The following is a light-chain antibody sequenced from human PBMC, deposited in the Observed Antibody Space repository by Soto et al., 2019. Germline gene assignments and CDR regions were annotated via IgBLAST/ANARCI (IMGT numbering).Light chain of an antibody. CDR3: QQRSNWPFLT. CDR1: QSVSSY. CDR2: DAS. V-gene: IGKV3-11*01. Sequence: EIVLTQSPATLSLSPGERVTLSCRASQSVSSYLAWYQQKPGQAPRLLIYDASNRATGIPARFSGSGSGTDFTLTISSLEPEDFAVYYCQQRSNWPFLTFGGGTKVEIK. J-gene: IGKJ4*01.